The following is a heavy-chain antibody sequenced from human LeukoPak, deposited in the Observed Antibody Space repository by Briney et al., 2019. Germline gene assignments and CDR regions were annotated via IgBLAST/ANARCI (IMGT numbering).Heavy chain of an antibody. CDR3: ARYYDILTGYYKSAFDI. Sequence: SETLTLTCTVSGYSISSGYYWGWIRQPPGKGLEWIGSIYHSGSTYYNPSLKSRVTISVDTSKNQFSLKLSSVTAADTAVYYCARYYDILTGYYKSAFDIWGQGTMVTVSS. CDR2: IYHSGST. J-gene: IGHJ3*02. D-gene: IGHD3-9*01. CDR1: GYSISSGYY. V-gene: IGHV4-38-2*02.